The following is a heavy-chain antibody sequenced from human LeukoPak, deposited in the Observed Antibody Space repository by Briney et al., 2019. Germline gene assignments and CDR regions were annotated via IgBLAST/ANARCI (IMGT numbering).Heavy chain of an antibody. CDR1: RFIFSNHW. Sequence: GGSLRLSCAASRFIFSNHWMTWVRQAPGKGLEWVAMINQDGSDKYYADSVKGRFTISRDNAKNSLDLQMNSLRVDDTAVYYCAKGQAYSSGWFFDYWGQGTLVTVSS. CDR3: AKGQAYSSGWFFDY. J-gene: IGHJ4*02. D-gene: IGHD6-19*01. CDR2: INQDGSDK. V-gene: IGHV3-7*01.